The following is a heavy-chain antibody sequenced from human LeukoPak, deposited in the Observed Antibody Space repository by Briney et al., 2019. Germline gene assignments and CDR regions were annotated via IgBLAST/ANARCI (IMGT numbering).Heavy chain of an antibody. Sequence: RAGGSLRLSCVASGFTITNARMGWVRQAPGKGLEWVGFIKSKIDGGTTDFAAPVKGRFTISIDDSKHALYLQMNSLKSEDTGVYYCTTGYGHSDFDYWGQGTLVTVPS. CDR3: TTGYGHSDFDY. D-gene: IGHD3-3*02. CDR1: GFTITNAR. J-gene: IGHJ4*02. V-gene: IGHV3-15*01. CDR2: IKSKIDGGTT.